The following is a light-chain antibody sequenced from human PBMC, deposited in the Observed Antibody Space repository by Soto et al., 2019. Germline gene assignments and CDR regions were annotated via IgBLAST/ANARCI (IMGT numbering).Light chain of an antibody. V-gene: IGKV4-1*01. CDR3: QQYYSTFPFT. J-gene: IGKJ3*01. CDR2: WAS. CDR1: QSVLSTSNNKNY. Sequence: DIVMTQSPDSLAVSLGERATINCKCSQSVLSTSNNKNYLGWYQQKPGQPPKLLIYWASIRESGVPDRFSGSGSRTDLTLNISSLQAEDVAVDFCQQYYSTFPFTFGPGTKVEIK.